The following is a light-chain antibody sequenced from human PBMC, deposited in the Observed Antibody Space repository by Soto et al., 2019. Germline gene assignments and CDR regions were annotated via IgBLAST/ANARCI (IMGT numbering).Light chain of an antibody. J-gene: IGLJ1*01. CDR1: SSDVGGYNY. CDR3: ISYAGSNNFGV. CDR2: EVS. Sequence: QSALTQPPSASGSPGQSVTISCTGTSSDVGGYNYVSWYQQHPGKAPKLMIYEVSKRPSGVPDRFSGSKSGTTASLTVSGLQAEDEADYYCISYAGSNNFGVFGTGTKLTVL. V-gene: IGLV2-8*01.